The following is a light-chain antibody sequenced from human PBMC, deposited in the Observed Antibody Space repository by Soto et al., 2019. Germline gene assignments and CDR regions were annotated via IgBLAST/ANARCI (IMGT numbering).Light chain of an antibody. Sequence: EIVLTQSPGTLSLSPGERATLSCRASQSVSSSYLAWYQQKPGQAPRLLIYDAYNRATGIPPRFSGSGSGTDFTLTISSLEPEDSAVYYCQQRHMWPITFGQGTRLELK. V-gene: IGKV3D-20*02. CDR2: DAY. CDR1: QSVSSSY. CDR3: QQRHMWPIT. J-gene: IGKJ5*01.